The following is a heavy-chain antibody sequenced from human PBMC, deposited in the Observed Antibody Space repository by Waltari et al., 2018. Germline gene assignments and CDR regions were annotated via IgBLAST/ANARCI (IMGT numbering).Heavy chain of an antibody. J-gene: IGHJ5*01. CDR2: NYTTGTP. Sequence: QVHLQESGPGLVKPSDTLSLTCSVSGASISHFYWSWIRLSADHGLEWVGSNYTTGTPNYSPSLTSRVTMSIDTSKNLLSLNLRSVTAADTGTYYCARMKNNRESAASWYPPSFDSWGQGIHVTVSS. CDR1: GASISHFY. CDR3: ARMKNNRESAASWYPPSFDS. V-gene: IGHV4-4*07. D-gene: IGHD6-13*01.